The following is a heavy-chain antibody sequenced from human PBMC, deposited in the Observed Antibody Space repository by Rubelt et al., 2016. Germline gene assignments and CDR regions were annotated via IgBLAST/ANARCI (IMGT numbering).Heavy chain of an antibody. CDR1: GFSLSTSGVG. D-gene: IGHD3-10*01. J-gene: IGHJ4*01. CDR2: IYWDDDK. CDR3: AHSRMVRRTDY. V-gene: IGHV2-5*02. Sequence: QITLKESGPTLVKPTQTLTLTCTFSGFSLSTSGVGVGWIRQPPGKALEWLALIYWDDDKRYSPSLKSRLTITKDTTKNQVVLTMTKMDAVETATYYCAHSRMVRRTDYWGKGTLVTVAS.